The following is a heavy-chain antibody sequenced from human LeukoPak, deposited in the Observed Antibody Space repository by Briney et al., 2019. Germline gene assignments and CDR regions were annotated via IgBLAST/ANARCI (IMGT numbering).Heavy chain of an antibody. CDR3: ARGERVAATNWFDP. J-gene: IGHJ5*02. CDR1: RYTFTSYG. D-gene: IGHD2-15*01. V-gene: IGHV1-18*01. Sequence: ASVKVSCKASRYTFTSYGISWVRQAPGQGLEWMGWISAYNGNTNYAQKLQGRVTMTTDTSTSTAYMELRSLRSDDTAVYYCARGERVAATNWFDPWGQGTLVTVSS. CDR2: ISAYNGNT.